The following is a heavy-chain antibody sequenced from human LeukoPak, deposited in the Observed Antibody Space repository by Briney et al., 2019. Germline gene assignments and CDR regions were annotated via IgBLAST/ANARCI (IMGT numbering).Heavy chain of an antibody. CDR3: AVEIVAAAGPFDY. CDR1: GFTFSSYG. J-gene: IGHJ4*02. CDR2: IRYDGSNK. Sequence: GGSLRLSCAASGFTFSSYGMHWVRQAPGKGLEWVAFIRYDGSNKYYADSVKGRFTISRDNSKNTLYLQMNSLRAEDTAVYYCAVEIVAAAGPFDYWGQGTLVTVSS. D-gene: IGHD6-13*01. V-gene: IGHV3-30*02.